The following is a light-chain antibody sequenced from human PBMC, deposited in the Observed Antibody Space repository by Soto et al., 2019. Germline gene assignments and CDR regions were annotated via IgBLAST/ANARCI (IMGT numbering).Light chain of an antibody. V-gene: IGLV4-69*01. CDR1: SGHSSYA. J-gene: IGLJ3*02. CDR2: LNSDGSH. CDR3: QTWGTGIPWV. Sequence: QLVLTQSPSASASLGASVKLTCTLSSGHSSYAIAWHQQQPEKGPRYLMKLNSDGSHSKGDGIPDRFSGSSSGAERYLTISSLQSEDEADYACQTWGTGIPWVFGGGTKLTVL.